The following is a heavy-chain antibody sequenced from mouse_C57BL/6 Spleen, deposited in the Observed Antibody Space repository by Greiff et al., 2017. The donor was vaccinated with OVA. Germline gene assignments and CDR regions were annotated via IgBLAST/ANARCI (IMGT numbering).Heavy chain of an antibody. D-gene: IGHD1-1*01. CDR3: ARRGTTDLDY. CDR2: IDPSDSYT. CDR1: GYTFTSYW. J-gene: IGHJ2*01. V-gene: IGHV1-69*01. Sequence: QVQLQQPGAELVMPGASVKLSCKASGYTFTSYWMHWVKQRPGQGLEWIGEIDPSDSYTNYNQKFKGKSTLTVDKSSSPAYMQLSSLTSEDSAVYYCARRGTTDLDYWGQGTTLTVSS.